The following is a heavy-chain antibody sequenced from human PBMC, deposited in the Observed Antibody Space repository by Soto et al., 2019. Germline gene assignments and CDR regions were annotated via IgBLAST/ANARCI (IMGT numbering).Heavy chain of an antibody. V-gene: IGHV1-46*03. CDR3: ARDRRLGGAVASRYFDY. CDR2: INPSGGST. D-gene: IGHD6-19*01. J-gene: IGHJ4*02. Sequence: ASVKVSCKASGYTFTSYYMHWVRQAPGQGLEWMGIINPSGGSTSYAQKFQGRVTMTRDTSTSTVYMELSSLRSEDTAVYYCARDRRLGGAVASRYFDYWGQGTLVTVSS. CDR1: GYTFTSYY.